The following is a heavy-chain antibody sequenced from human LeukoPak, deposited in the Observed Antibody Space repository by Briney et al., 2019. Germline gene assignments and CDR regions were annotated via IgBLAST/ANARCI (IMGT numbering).Heavy chain of an antibody. Sequence: GGSLRLSCAASGFTFSRYGMHWVRQAPGKGLEWVAVIWYDGSNKYYADSVKGRFTISRDNSKNTLYLQMNSLRAEDTAVYYCARVGNYRHGDFDYWGQGTLVTVSS. CDR1: GFTFSRYG. CDR3: ARVGNYRHGDFDY. CDR2: IWYDGSNK. J-gene: IGHJ4*02. D-gene: IGHD1-7*01. V-gene: IGHV3-33*01.